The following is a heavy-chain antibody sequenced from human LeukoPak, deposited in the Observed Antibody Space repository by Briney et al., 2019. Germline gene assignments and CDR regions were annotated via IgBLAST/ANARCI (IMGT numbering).Heavy chain of an antibody. D-gene: IGHD1-26*01. CDR2: INTYNGNT. J-gene: IGHJ4*02. V-gene: IGHV1-18*01. Sequence: ASVKVSCKASGYTFTNYGITWMRQAPGQGLEWMGWINTYNGNTNYAQKLQGRVTITTDTSTSTAYMELRNLRSDDTAVFYCARGLVDGVAAPGAYWGQGALVTVSS. CDR3: ARGLVDGVAAPGAY. CDR1: GYTFTNYG.